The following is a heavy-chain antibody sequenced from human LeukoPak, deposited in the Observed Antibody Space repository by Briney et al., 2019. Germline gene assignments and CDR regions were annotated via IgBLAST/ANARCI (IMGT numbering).Heavy chain of an antibody. CDR1: GFTFSSYS. CDR2: ISSSSSYI. J-gene: IGHJ4*02. Sequence: GGSLRLSCAASGFTFSSYSMNWVRRAPGKGLEWVSSISSSSSYIYYADSVKGRFTISRDNAKNSLYLQMNSLRAEDTAVYYCAKSEDYGDYQFDYWGQGTLVTVSS. V-gene: IGHV3-21*01. D-gene: IGHD4-17*01. CDR3: AKSEDYGDYQFDY.